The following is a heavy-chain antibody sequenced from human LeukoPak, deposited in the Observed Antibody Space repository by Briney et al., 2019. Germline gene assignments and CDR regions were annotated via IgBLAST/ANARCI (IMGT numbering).Heavy chain of an antibody. D-gene: IGHD6-19*01. CDR1: GYSFTSYW. J-gene: IGHJ4*02. CDR2: IYPGDSDT. CDR3: ARRGIAVAGHFDY. V-gene: IGHV5-51*01. Sequence: GESLKISCKGSGYSFTSYWIGWVRQMPGKGLEWMGIIYPGDSDTRYSPSFQGQATISADKSISTAYLQWSSLRASDTAMYYCARRGIAVAGHFDYWGQGTLVTVSS.